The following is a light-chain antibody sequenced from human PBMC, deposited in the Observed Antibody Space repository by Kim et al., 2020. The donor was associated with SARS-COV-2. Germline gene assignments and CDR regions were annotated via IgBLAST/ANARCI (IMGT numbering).Light chain of an antibody. CDR3: QSYDSSLSGFYV. J-gene: IGLJ1*01. CDR1: SSNIGAGYD. Sequence: QSVLTQPPSVSGAPGQRVTISCTGSSSNIGAGYDVHWYQQLPGTAPKLLIYDNTNWPSGVPDRFSGSNSGTSASLAITGLQAEDEADYYCQSYDSSLSGFYVFGTGTKVTVL. CDR2: DNT. V-gene: IGLV1-40*01.